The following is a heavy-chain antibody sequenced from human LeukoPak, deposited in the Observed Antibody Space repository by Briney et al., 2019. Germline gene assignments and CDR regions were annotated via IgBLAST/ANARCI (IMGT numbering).Heavy chain of an antibody. CDR3: AKDQEGYCSGGSCYLGY. CDR1: GFTFSSYA. Sequence: GGSLRLSCAASGFTFSSYAMSWVRQAPGKGLEWVSAISGSGGSTYYADSVKGQFTISRDNSKNTLYLQVNSLRAEDTAVYYCAKDQEGYCSGGSCYLGYWGQGTLVTVSS. CDR2: ISGSGGST. V-gene: IGHV3-23*01. J-gene: IGHJ4*02. D-gene: IGHD2-15*01.